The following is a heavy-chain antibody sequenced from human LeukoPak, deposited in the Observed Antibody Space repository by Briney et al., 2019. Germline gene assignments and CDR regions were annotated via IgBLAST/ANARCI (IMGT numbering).Heavy chain of an antibody. CDR2: INHSGST. V-gene: IGHV4-34*01. Sequence: SETLSLTCAVYGGSFSGYYWSWIRQPPGKGLEWIGEINHSGSTNYNPSLKSRVTISVDTSKNQFSLKLSSVTAADTAVYYCARGRPRSGSPRRQAFDYWGQGNLVTVSS. D-gene: IGHD1-26*01. J-gene: IGHJ4*02. CDR3: ARGRPRSGSPRRQAFDY. CDR1: GGSFSGYY.